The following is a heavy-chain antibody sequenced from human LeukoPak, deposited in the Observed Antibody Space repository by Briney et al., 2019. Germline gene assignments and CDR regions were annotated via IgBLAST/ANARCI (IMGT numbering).Heavy chain of an antibody. CDR1: GFTFDDYA. D-gene: IGHD3-22*01. J-gene: IGHJ4*02. V-gene: IGHV3-43D*03. CDR3: AKSPTGYYDSSGYCDY. CDR2: ISWDGGST. Sequence: PGGSLRLSCAASGFTFDDYAMHWVRQAPGKGLEWVSLISWDGGSTYYADSVKGRFTISRDNSKNSLYLQMNSLRAEDTALYYCAKSPTGYYDSSGYCDYWGQGTLVTVSS.